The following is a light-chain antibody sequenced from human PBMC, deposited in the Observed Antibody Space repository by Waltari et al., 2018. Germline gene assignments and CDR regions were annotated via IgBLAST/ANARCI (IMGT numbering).Light chain of an antibody. Sequence: QSALTQPPSASGSPGQSVAISCTGTSSDIGTYNYVSWYQQHPGKGPKLMIYEVNQRPAGGRDRFSASKSGKRASLTVSGLQAEDEADYYCSSYAGVKHWLFGGGTKLTVL. J-gene: IGLJ3*02. CDR2: EVN. CDR1: SSDIGTYNY. CDR3: SSYAGVKHWL. V-gene: IGLV2-8*01.